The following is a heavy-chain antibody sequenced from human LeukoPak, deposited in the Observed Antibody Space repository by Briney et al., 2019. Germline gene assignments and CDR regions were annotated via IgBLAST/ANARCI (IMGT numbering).Heavy chain of an antibody. V-gene: IGHV3-13*01. CDR3: ARADSRGYSLDY. D-gene: IGHD5-18*01. J-gene: IGHJ4*02. Sequence: GGSLRLSCAVSGFTFSSYGMHWVRQVIGKGLEWVSGIGTAGDTYSPGSVKGRFTISRENAKNFLYLQMNSLRAGDTAVYYCARADSRGYSLDYWGQGTLVTVPS. CDR1: GFTFSSYG. CDR2: IGTAGDT.